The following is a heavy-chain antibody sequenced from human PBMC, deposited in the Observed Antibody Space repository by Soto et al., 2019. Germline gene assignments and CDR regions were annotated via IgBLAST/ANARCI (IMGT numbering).Heavy chain of an antibody. J-gene: IGHJ4*02. V-gene: IGHV4-30-2*06. D-gene: IGHD6-13*01. CDR2: INHSGST. CDR1: AGSIISGGYS. CDR3: ATGPSYSSRWLDN. Sequence: PSESLSLTCAVSAGSIISGGYSLSWLRQSPGKGLEWIGYINHSGSTYYNPSLKSRVTMSLDKSNNLFSLKLNSVTAADRAIYYCATGPSYSSRWLDNWGLGTLVTVSS.